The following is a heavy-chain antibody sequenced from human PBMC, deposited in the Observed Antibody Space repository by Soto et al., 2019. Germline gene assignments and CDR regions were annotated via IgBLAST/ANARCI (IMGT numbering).Heavy chain of an antibody. CDR2: INAGNGNT. J-gene: IGHJ5*01. CDR1: GYTFSRYA. Sequence: ASVKVSCKASGYTFSRYAIHWVRQAPGQRLEWMGWINAGNGNTKYSQKFEGRVTLTTDTSANAVYMELSSLRFEDTALYYCARDQQFRNWFDSWGQGTLVTVSS. CDR3: ARDQQFRNWFDS. V-gene: IGHV1-3*01. D-gene: IGHD6-13*01.